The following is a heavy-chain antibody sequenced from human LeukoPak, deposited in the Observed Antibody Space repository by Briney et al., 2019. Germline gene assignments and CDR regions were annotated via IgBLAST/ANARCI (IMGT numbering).Heavy chain of an antibody. J-gene: IGHJ4*02. CDR3: ARGRLGDFDY. D-gene: IGHD3-16*01. Sequence: PSETLSLTCAVYGGSFSGYYWSWIRQPPGKGLEWIGEINHSGGTNYNPSLKSRVTISVDTSKNQFSLKLSSVTAADTAVYYCARGRLGDFDYWGQGTLVTVSS. CDR1: GGSFSGYY. V-gene: IGHV4-34*01. CDR2: INHSGGT.